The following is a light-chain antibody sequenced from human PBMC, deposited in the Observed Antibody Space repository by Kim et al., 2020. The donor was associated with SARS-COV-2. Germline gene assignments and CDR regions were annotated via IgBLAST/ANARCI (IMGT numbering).Light chain of an antibody. Sequence: LTCTWRRGSNVGTYRKHWSQQKPGSPPQYLLGYKSDSDRQQGSGVPSRFSGSKDASANAGILLISGLQSEDEADYYCMIWHSSTYVFGAGTKVTV. V-gene: IGLV5-45*01. CDR2: YKSDSDR. CDR1: RGSNVGTYR. J-gene: IGLJ1*01. CDR3: MIWHSSTYV.